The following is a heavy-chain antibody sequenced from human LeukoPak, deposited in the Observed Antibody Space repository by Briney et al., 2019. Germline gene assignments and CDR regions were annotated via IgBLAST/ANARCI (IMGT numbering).Heavy chain of an antibody. CDR2: VQDSGST. D-gene: IGHD6-19*01. J-gene: IGHJ4*02. Sequence: SETLSLTCTVSGGSISSYYWNWIRQPAGKGLEWIGCVQDSGSTNYNPSLKSRVTILLDTSKNQFSLKLSSVTATDTAVYYCARRSGWYGIDYWGQGTLVTVSS. CDR1: GGSISSYY. CDR3: ARRSGWYGIDY. V-gene: IGHV4-59*08.